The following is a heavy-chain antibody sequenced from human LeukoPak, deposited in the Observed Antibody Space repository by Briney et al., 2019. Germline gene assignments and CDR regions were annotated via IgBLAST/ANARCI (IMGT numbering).Heavy chain of an antibody. CDR3: ARDGMYYYDSSGDVPDY. D-gene: IGHD3-22*01. J-gene: IGHJ4*02. V-gene: IGHV3-7*01. Sequence: PGGSLRLSCAASGFTFSSYWMSWVRQAPGKGLEWVANIKQDGSEKYYVDSVKGRFTISRDNAKNSLYLQMNSLRAEDTAVYYCARDGMYYYDSSGDVPDYWGQGTLVTVSS. CDR2: IKQDGSEK. CDR1: GFTFSSYW.